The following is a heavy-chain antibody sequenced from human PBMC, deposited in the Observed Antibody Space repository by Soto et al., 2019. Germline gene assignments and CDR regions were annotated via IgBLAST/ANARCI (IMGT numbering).Heavy chain of an antibody. Sequence: QVQLVESGGGVVQPGRSLRLSCAASGFTFSSYAMHWVRQAPGKGLEWVAVISYDGSNKYYADSVKGRFTISRDNSKNPLYLQMNSLRAEDTAVYYCARGYYDFWSGYDYYYGMDVWGQGTTVTVSS. V-gene: IGHV3-30-3*01. CDR1: GFTFSSYA. CDR3: ARGYYDFWSGYDYYYGMDV. D-gene: IGHD3-3*01. CDR2: ISYDGSNK. J-gene: IGHJ6*02.